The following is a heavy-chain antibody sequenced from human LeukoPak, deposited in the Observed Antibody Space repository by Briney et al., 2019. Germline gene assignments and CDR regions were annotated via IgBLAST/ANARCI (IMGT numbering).Heavy chain of an antibody. CDR2: INPNSGGT. V-gene: IGHV1-2*02. CDR3: AYQGYCSSTSCYSIRRKGWFDP. CDR1: GYTFTGYY. D-gene: IGHD2-2*01. Sequence: GASVKVCCKASGYTFTGYYMHWVRQAPGQGLEWMGWINPNSGGTNYAQKFQGRVTMTRDTSISTAYMELSRLRSDDTAVYYCAYQGYCSSTSCYSIRRKGWFDPWGQGTLVTVSS. J-gene: IGHJ5*02.